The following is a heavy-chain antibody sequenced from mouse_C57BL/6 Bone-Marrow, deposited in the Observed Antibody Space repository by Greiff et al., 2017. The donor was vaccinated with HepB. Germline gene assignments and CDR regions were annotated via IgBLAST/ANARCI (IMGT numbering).Heavy chain of an antibody. CDR3: ARHGDYDGVGAMDY. J-gene: IGHJ4*01. V-gene: IGHV5-2*03. Sequence: EVMLVESGGGLVQPGESLKLSCESNEYEFPSHDMSWVRKTPEKRLELVAAINSDGGSTYYPDTMERRFTISRDNTKKTLYLQMSSLRSEDTALYYCARHGDYDGVGAMDYGGQGTAVTVSS. D-gene: IGHD2-4*01. CDR2: INSDGGST. CDR1: EYEFPSHD.